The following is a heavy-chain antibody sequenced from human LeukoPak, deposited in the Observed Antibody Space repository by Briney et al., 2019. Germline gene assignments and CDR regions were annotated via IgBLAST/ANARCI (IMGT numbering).Heavy chain of an antibody. CDR2: ISYDGSNK. D-gene: IGHD3-10*01. Sequence: PGGSLRLSCAASGFTFSSYGMHWVRQAPGKGLEWVAVISYDGSNKYYADSVKGRFTISRDNSKNTLYLQMNSLRAEDTAVYYCARALSYYGSGSREHLGSPPTDYWGQGTLVTVSS. CDR1: GFTFSSYG. CDR3: ARALSYYGSGSREHLGSPPTDY. V-gene: IGHV3-30*03. J-gene: IGHJ4*02.